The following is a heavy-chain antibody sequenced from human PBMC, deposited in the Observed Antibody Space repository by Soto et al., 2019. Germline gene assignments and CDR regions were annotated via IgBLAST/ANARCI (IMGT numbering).Heavy chain of an antibody. J-gene: IGHJ5*02. D-gene: IGHD6-6*01. Sequence: ASVKVSCKASGFSFTGYYIHWLRQAPGQGLEWMGWIDAHSGGTEYAQKFQGRVTLTRDTSIATAYLTLTSLTSDDTALYYCAKDLTRQLAYWLDPWGQGTQVTVSS. CDR1: GFSFTGYY. CDR2: IDAHSGGT. V-gene: IGHV1-2*02. CDR3: AKDLTRQLAYWLDP.